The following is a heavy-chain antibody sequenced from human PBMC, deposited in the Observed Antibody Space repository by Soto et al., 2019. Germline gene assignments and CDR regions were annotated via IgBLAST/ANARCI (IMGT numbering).Heavy chain of an antibody. D-gene: IGHD6-6*01. CDR1: GFTFTHYG. J-gene: IGHJ4*02. CDR3: AATTSIAIGFRD. CDR2: SSALNGFT. Sequence: QLQLVQSGSEVKKPGASVKVSCKTSGFTFTHYGFTCVRQAPGKGLEWMGWSSALNGFTNYAQDFQGRVTLTTDSSTNTAYMELRGLRSDDTAFYYCAATTSIAIGFRDWGQGTLVRVAS. V-gene: IGHV1-18*01.